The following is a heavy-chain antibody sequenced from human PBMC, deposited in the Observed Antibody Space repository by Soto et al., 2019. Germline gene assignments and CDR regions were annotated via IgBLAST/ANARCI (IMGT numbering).Heavy chain of an antibody. Sequence: QVQLVESGGGVVQPGRSLRLSCAASGFIFSGYGMHWVRQAQGRGLEWAAFISSDGSTKFYSDSVKGRFTVSRDSSKNTRYLQRNSLKPEDTAVYHCAKSLGFCPRAGGSPHFYYVMDVWGEGTTVTVSS. V-gene: IGHV3-30*18. J-gene: IGHJ6*04. CDR2: ISSDGSTK. D-gene: IGHD2-15*01. CDR3: AKSLGFCPRAGGSPHFYYVMDV. CDR1: GFIFSGYG.